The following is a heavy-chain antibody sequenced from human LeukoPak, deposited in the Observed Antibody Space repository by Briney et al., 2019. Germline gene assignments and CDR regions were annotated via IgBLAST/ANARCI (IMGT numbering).Heavy chain of an antibody. D-gene: IGHD5-24*01. CDR2: MSYDGSNK. CDR1: GFTFSSYA. J-gene: IGHJ4*02. V-gene: IGHV3-30*04. Sequence: GGSLRLSCTASGFTFSSYAMHWVRQAPGKGLEWVAVMSYDGSNKYYADSVKGRFTISRDNSKNTLYLQMNSLRAEDTAVYYCARGARDGYNYEGFDYWGQGTLVTVSS. CDR3: ARGARDGYNYEGFDY.